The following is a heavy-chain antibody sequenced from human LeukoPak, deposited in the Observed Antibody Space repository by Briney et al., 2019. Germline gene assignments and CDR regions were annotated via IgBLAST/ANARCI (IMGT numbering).Heavy chain of an antibody. D-gene: IGHD2-2*01. CDR3: ARQYCSSTSCYSTDFDY. Sequence: GASLKISFKGAGCRFTSYWIGWGRQMPGKGLGGMGSIYPGDSDTRYSPSFQGQVTISADKSISTAYLQWSSLKASDTAMYYCARQYCSSTSCYSTDFDYWGQGTLVTVSS. V-gene: IGHV5-51*01. CDR2: IYPGDSDT. CDR1: GCRFTSYW. J-gene: IGHJ4*02.